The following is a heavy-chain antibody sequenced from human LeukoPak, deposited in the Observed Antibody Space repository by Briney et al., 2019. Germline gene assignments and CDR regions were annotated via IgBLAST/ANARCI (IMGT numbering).Heavy chain of an antibody. J-gene: IGHJ4*02. CDR1: GFTFSSYW. V-gene: IGHV3-74*01. D-gene: IGHD3-10*01. CDR2: INSDGSST. CDR3: AREGVRGVISAFGY. Sequence: GGSLRLSCAASGFTFSSYWMHWVRQAPGKGLVWVSRINSDGSSTSYADSVKGRFTISRDNAKNTLYLQMDSLRAEDTAVYYCAREGVRGVISAFGYWGQGTLVTVSS.